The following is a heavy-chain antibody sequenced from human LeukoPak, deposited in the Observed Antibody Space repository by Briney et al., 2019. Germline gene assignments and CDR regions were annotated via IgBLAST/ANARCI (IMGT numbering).Heavy chain of an antibody. Sequence: PSETLSLTCSVSGGSVSNYYWSWIRQPPGKGLEWIGYVYYTGSTDYNPSLKSRVTMFEDKSKNQFSLRLYSVTVADTAVYYCARDAGDRGGFDYWGQGTLVTVSS. CDR1: GGSVSNYY. D-gene: IGHD7-27*01. CDR2: VYYTGST. CDR3: ARDAGDRGGFDY. J-gene: IGHJ4*02. V-gene: IGHV4-4*08.